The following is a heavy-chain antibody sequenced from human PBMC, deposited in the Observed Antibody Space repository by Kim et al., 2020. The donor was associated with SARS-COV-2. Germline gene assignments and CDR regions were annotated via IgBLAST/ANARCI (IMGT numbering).Heavy chain of an antibody. D-gene: IGHD2-2*01. Sequence: YYGDSVEGRFTISRDNSKNTVYLQINSLRAEDTAIYYCAKGWSAVRTRYFDYWGQGLLVTVSS. V-gene: IGHV3-23*01. J-gene: IGHJ4*02. CDR3: AKGWSAVRTRYFDY.